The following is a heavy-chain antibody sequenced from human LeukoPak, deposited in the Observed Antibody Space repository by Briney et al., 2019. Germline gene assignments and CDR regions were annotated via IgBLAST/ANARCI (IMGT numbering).Heavy chain of an antibody. CDR2: INAAGHT. Sequence: GGSLRLSCEASGFTLNTYDLHWDRQDIGKGLEWISNINAAGHTFYSGSVTGRFTISRENARNSLYLQMNNVRVGDTAVYYCARTSKVTSAMDIWGQGTVVIVSS. V-gene: IGHV3-13*01. CDR1: GFTLNTYD. J-gene: IGHJ3*02. CDR3: ARTSKVTSAMDI. D-gene: IGHD4-23*01.